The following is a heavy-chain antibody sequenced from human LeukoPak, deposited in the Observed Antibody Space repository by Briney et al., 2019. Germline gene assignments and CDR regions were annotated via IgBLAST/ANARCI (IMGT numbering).Heavy chain of an antibody. CDR3: ARDDCSTTPCYAY. V-gene: IGHV3-33*01. J-gene: IGHJ4*02. CDR1: GFTFTNYG. D-gene: IGHD2-2*01. CDR2: IWYDGSKT. Sequence: GGSLRLSCTTSGFTFTNYGINWVRQAPGKGLEWVAAIWYDGSKTSYTDSVKGRFTVSRDISRNTVYLQMNGLKAEDTAVYYCARDDCSTTPCYAYWGQGTLVTVSS.